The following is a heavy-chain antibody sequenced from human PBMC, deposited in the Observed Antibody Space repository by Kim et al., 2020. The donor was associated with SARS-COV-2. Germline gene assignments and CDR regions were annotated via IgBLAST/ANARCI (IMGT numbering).Heavy chain of an antibody. Sequence: SVKGRFTISRDNSKNTLYLQMNSLRAEDTAVYYCAKDKFMVRGVQGPMDVWGQGTTVTVSS. J-gene: IGHJ6*02. D-gene: IGHD3-10*01. V-gene: IGHV3-23*01. CDR3: AKDKFMVRGVQGPMDV.